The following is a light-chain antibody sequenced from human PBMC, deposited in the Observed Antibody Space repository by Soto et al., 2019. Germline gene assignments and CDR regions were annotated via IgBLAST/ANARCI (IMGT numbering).Light chain of an antibody. CDR3: QQSYSSPET. CDR1: QSFDNY. V-gene: IGKV1-39*01. J-gene: IGKJ1*01. Sequence: DIQMTQSPSSLLASEGERLTILCGQVQSFDNYLNWYQQKPGKAPNLLIYAASTLLSGVPSRFSGRGSGTHFTLTISSLQPEDFATYYCQQSYSSPETFGQGTKVEIK. CDR2: AAS.